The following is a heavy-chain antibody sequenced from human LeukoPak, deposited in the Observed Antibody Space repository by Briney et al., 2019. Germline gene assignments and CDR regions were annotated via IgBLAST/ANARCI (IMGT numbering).Heavy chain of an antibody. D-gene: IGHD5-12*01. CDR1: GFTFSNYG. J-gene: IGHJ4*02. CDR3: AKDRTAGYDGLVDY. V-gene: IGHV3-30*18. Sequence: GRSLRLSCAASGFTFSNYGMHWVRQAPGKGLEWVAVISYDGSNKYYTDSVKGRFTISRGNSKNTLYLQMNSLRAEDTAVYYCAKDRTAGYDGLVDYWGQGTLVTVSS. CDR2: ISYDGSNK.